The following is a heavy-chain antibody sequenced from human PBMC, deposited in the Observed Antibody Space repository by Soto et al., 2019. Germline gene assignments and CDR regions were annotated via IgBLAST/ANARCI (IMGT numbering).Heavy chain of an antibody. D-gene: IGHD3-10*01. CDR2: IKQEGSEK. J-gene: IGHJ6*02. V-gene: IGHV3-7*03. CDR3: ARVGRYYYGSGSYYPACYYYGMDV. CDR1: GFTFSSYW. Sequence: GGSLRLSCAASGFTFSSYWMSWVRQAPGKGLEWVANIKQEGSEKYYVDSVKGRFTISRDNAKNSLYLQMNSLRAEDTAVYYCARVGRYYYGSGSYYPACYYYGMDVWGQGTTVTVSS.